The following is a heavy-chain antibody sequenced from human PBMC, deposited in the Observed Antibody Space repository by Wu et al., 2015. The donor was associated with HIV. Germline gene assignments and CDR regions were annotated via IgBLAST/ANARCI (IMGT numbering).Heavy chain of an antibody. CDR3: AKAGYNTGIGY. J-gene: IGHJ4*02. D-gene: IGHD5-24*01. CDR1: GYTFTDFF. V-gene: IGHV1-2*02. Sequence: QVQLVQSGAEVKKPGASVKVSCKASGYTFTDFFIHWVRQAPGQGLEWMGWIHPNSGGTHSTQKFQGRVTMTRDTSITTAYMELSRLRSDDTAMYFCAKAGYNTGIGYWGQGTLVTVSS. CDR2: IHPNSGGT.